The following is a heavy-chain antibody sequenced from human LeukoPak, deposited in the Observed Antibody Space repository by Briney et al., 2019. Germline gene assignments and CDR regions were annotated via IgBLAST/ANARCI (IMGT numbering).Heavy chain of an antibody. CDR2: ISGSGGST. Sequence: GGSLRLSCAASGFTFSSYALSWVRLAPGKGLEWVSAISGSGGSTYYADSVKGRFTISRDNSKNTLYLQMNSLRAEDTAVYYCAKDWVSYSKDFDYWGQGTLVTVSS. CDR3: AKDWVSYSKDFDY. V-gene: IGHV3-23*01. D-gene: IGHD4-11*01. CDR1: GFTFSSYA. J-gene: IGHJ4*02.